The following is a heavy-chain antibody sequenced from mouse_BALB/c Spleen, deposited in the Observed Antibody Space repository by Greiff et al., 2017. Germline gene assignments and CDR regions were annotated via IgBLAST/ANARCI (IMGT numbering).Heavy chain of an antibody. J-gene: IGHJ2*01. D-gene: IGHD2-10*02. V-gene: IGHV1-4*02. CDR2: INPSSGYT. Sequence: VQLQQSGAELARPGASVKMSCKASGYTFTSYTMHWVKQRPGQGLEWIGYINPSSGYTEYNQKFKDKTTLTADKSSSTAYMQLSSLTSEDSAVYYCARISYGNYVNFDYWGQGTTLTVSS. CDR1: GYTFTSYT. CDR3: ARISYGNYVNFDY.